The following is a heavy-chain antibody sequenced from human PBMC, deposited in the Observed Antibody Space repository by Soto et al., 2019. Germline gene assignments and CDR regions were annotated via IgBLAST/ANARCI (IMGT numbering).Heavy chain of an antibody. J-gene: IGHJ3*02. V-gene: IGHV5-51*01. Sequence: PVLSIKNCYKGSGCNFINYWIGWVRQMPGKGLEWMGIIYPGDSDTRYSPSFQGQVTISADKSISTAYLQWSSLKASDTAMYYCARPRAEQWPYYDAFDIWGQGTMVTVSS. D-gene: IGHD6-19*01. CDR2: IYPGDSDT. CDR3: ARPRAEQWPYYDAFDI. CDR1: GCNFINYW.